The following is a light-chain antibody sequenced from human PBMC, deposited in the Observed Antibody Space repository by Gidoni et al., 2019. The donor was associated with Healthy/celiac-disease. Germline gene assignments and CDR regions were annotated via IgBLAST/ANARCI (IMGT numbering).Light chain of an antibody. J-gene: IGKJ2*01. V-gene: IGKV4-1*01. CDR3: QQYYSTPRT. Sequence: DIVLTQSPDSLAVALGERATIHCTASQSVLYNSNNKNYLAWYQQKPGQPPKLLIYWASTRESGVPDRFSGSGSGTDFTLTISSLQAEDVAVYYCQQYYSTPRTFXXXTKLEIK. CDR2: WAS. CDR1: QSVLYNSNNKNY.